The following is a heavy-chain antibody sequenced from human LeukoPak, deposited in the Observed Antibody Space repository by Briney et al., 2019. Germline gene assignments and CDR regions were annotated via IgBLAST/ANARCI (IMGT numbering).Heavy chain of an antibody. CDR2: TNPIGGST. CDR3: ARRVHYDSNTHYYSYYFDY. CDR1: GYTFTTFY. J-gene: IGHJ4*02. Sequence: GASVKVSCKASGYTFTTFYMHWVRQAPGQGLEWMGITNPIGGSTNYAQRFQGRVTMTSDTSTSTIYMELSSLRSEDTAVYYCARRVHYDSNTHYYSYYFDYWGQGTLVTVSS. V-gene: IGHV1-46*01. D-gene: IGHD3-22*01.